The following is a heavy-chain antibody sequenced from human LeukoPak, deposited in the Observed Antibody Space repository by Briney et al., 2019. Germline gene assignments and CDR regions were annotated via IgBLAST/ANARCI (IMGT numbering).Heavy chain of an antibody. CDR2: ISWNSGSI. V-gene: IGHV3-9*01. D-gene: IGHD6-13*01. J-gene: IGHJ4*02. CDR1: GFTFDDYA. CDR3: ASRRPG. Sequence: GGSLRLSCAASGFTFDDYAMHWVRQAPGKGLEWVSGISWNSGSIGYADSVKGRFTISRDNAENSLYLQMNSLRAEDTAVYYCASRRPGWGQGTLVTVSS.